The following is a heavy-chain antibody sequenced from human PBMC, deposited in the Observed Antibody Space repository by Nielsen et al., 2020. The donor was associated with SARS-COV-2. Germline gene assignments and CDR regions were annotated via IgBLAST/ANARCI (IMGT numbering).Heavy chain of an antibody. Sequence: RQAPGKGLEWVSYISSSSSYTNYADSVKGRFTISRDNAKNSLYLQMNSLRAEDTAVYYCARHSSSSWAYWYFDLWGRGTLVTVSS. CDR3: ARHSSSSWAYWYFDL. J-gene: IGHJ2*01. CDR2: ISSSSSYT. V-gene: IGHV3-11*03. D-gene: IGHD6-13*01.